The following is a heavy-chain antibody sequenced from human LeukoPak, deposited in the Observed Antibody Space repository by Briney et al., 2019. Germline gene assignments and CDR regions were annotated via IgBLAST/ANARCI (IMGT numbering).Heavy chain of an antibody. CDR3: ARARYCSGGSCYDDAFDI. CDR2: IWYDGSNK. D-gene: IGHD2-15*01. Sequence: SGRSLRLSCAASGFTFSCYGMHWVRQAPGKGLEWVAVIWYDGSNKYYADSVKGRFTISRDNSKNTLYLQMNSLRAEDTAVYYCARARYCSGGSCYDDAFDIWGQGTMVTVSS. J-gene: IGHJ3*02. V-gene: IGHV3-33*01. CDR1: GFTFSCYG.